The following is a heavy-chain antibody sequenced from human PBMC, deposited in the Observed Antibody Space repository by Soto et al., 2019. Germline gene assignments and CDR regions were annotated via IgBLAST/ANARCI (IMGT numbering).Heavy chain of an antibody. J-gene: IGHJ4*02. CDR3: ARVAVVVVPAATRGYYFDY. Sequence: QVQLVQSGAEVKKPGSSVKVSCKASGGTFSSYAISWVRQAPGQGLEWMGGIIPIFGTANYAQKFQGRVTITADESKSTAYMELSSLRSEDTAVYYCARVAVVVVPAATRGYYFDYWGQGTLVTVSS. D-gene: IGHD2-2*01. V-gene: IGHV1-69*01. CDR1: GGTFSSYA. CDR2: IIPIFGTA.